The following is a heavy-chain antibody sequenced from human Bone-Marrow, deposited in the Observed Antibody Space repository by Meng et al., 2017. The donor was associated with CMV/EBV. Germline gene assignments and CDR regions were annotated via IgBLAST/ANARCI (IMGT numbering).Heavy chain of an antibody. J-gene: IGHJ4*02. D-gene: IGHD3-3*01. CDR1: GGSFSGYY. CDR2: IYYSGST. Sequence: GSLRLSCAVYGGSFSGYYWSWIRQPPGKGLEWIGSIYYSGSTYYNPSLKSRVTISVDTSKNQFSLKLSSVTAADTAVYYCARGESGYVYYWGQGTLVTVSS. CDR3: ARGESGYVYY. V-gene: IGHV4-34*01.